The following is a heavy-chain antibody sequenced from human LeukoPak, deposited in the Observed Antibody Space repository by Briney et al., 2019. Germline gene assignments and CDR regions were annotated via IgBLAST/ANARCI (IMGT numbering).Heavy chain of an antibody. J-gene: IGHJ3*02. V-gene: IGHV4-59*01. Sequence: SETLSLTCTVSGGSMSSYYWSWIRQPPGKGLEWIGYIYYSGSTNYNPSLKSRVTISVDTSKNQFTLKLSSVTAADTAVYYCASSNYGGHDAFDIWGQGTMVTVSS. D-gene: IGHD4-23*01. CDR2: IYYSGST. CDR3: ASSNYGGHDAFDI. CDR1: GGSMSSYY.